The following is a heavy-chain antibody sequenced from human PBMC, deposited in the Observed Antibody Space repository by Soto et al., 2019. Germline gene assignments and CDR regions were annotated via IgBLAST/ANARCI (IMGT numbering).Heavy chain of an antibody. Sequence: SQTLSLTCAISGDSVSSNSAAWNWIRQSPSRGLEWLGRTYYRSKWYNDYAVSVKSRITINPDTSKNQFSLQLNSVTPEDTAVYYCARDHGYAYLYYYYGMDVWGQGTTVTVSS. J-gene: IGHJ6*02. V-gene: IGHV6-1*01. CDR2: TYYRSKWYN. CDR3: ARDHGYAYLYYYYGMDV. D-gene: IGHD2-2*01. CDR1: GDSVSSNSAA.